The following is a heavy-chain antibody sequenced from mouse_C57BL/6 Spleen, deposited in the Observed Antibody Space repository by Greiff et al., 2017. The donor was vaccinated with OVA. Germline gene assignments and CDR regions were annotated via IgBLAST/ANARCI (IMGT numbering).Heavy chain of an antibody. CDR2: IYPGDGDT. V-gene: IGHV1-82*01. J-gene: IGHJ3*01. Sequence: QVQLQQSGPELVKPGASVKISCKASGYAFSSSWMNWVKQRPGKGLEWIGRIYPGDGDTNYNGKFKGKATLTADKSSSTAYMQLSSLTSEDSAVYFCAEVTTAGKAWFAYWGQGTLVTVSA. D-gene: IGHD2-2*01. CDR1: GYAFSSSW. CDR3: AEVTTAGKAWFAY.